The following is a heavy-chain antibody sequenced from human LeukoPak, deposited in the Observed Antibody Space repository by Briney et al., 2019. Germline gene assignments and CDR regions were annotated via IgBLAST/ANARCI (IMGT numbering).Heavy chain of an antibody. V-gene: IGHV1-24*01. CDR3: ATRLLGYCSGGSCYRNWFDP. CDR2: FDPEDGET. D-gene: IGHD2-15*01. J-gene: IGHJ5*02. CDR1: GYTLTELS. Sequence: VASVKASCKVSGYTLTELSMHWVRQAPGKGLEWMGGFDPEDGETIYAQKFQGRVTMTEDTSTDTAYMELSSLRSEDTAVYYCATRLLGYCSGGSCYRNWFDPWGQGTLVTVSS.